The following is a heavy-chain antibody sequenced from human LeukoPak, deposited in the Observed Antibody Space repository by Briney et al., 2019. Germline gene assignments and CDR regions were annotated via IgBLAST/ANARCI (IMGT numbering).Heavy chain of an antibody. CDR1: EFTFSRYA. CDR3: ARAVPTIHHMDV. Sequence: PGGSLRLSCAASEFTFSRYAMHWVRQAPGKGLEWLAAISYHGVDKFYRASVKGRFTISRDNVENTLFLQLDNLSAEDSGVYFCARAVPTIHHMDVWGKGTMVTVSS. V-gene: IGHV3-30*04. J-gene: IGHJ6*03. CDR2: ISYHGVDK. D-gene: IGHD1-26*01.